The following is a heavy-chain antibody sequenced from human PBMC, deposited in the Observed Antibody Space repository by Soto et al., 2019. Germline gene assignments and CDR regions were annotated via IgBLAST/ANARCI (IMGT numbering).Heavy chain of an antibody. V-gene: IGHV2-5*02. CDR3: THKGGRGAGMDV. D-gene: IGHD2-15*01. CDR2: IYWDDDE. Sequence: QITVKESGPTLVKPTQTLTLTCTFSGFSLSNSGVGVAWIRQPPGKALEWLALIYWDDDERYRPSLSSRLTTXKXXSKNQVVLTMTNVDPVDTATYFCTHKGGRGAGMDVWGQGTTVTVSS. CDR1: GFSLSNSGVG. J-gene: IGHJ6*02.